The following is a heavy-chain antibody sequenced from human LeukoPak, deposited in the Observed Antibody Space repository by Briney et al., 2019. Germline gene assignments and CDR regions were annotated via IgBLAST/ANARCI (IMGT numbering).Heavy chain of an antibody. Sequence: GGSLRLSCAASGFTFSSYSMNWVRQAPGKGLEWVSSISSSSSYIYYADSVKGRFTISRDNAKNSLYLQMNSLRAEDTAVYYCARETVKGYCFDYWGQGTLVTVSS. CDR3: ARETVKGYCFDY. J-gene: IGHJ4*02. CDR1: GFTFSSYS. D-gene: IGHD1-14*01. CDR2: ISSSSSYI. V-gene: IGHV3-21*01.